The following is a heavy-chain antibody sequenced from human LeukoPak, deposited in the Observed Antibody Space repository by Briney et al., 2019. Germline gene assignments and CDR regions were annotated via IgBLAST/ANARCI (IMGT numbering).Heavy chain of an antibody. D-gene: IGHD3-22*01. CDR3: ARLKNYYDSSGYRAEYFQH. V-gene: IGHV4-34*01. CDR1: GGSFSGYY. Sequence: SETLSLTCAVYGGSFSGYYWSWIRHPPGKGLEWIGEINHSGSTNYNPSLKSRVTISVYTSKNQFSLKLSSVTAADTAVYYCARLKNYYDSSGYRAEYFQHWGQGTLVTVSS. J-gene: IGHJ1*01. CDR2: INHSGST.